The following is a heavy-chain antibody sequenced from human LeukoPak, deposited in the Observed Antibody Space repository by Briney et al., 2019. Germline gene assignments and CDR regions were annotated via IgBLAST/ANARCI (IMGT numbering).Heavy chain of an antibody. Sequence: GGSLRLSCAGSGFTFSSYSMNWVRQAPGKGLEWVSSISSGGTYIYYADSVKGRFTISRDNTKNSLYLQMNSLRADDTAVYYCARGGSYYPDYWGQGTLVTVSS. J-gene: IGHJ4*02. D-gene: IGHD3-10*01. V-gene: IGHV3-21*01. CDR3: ARGGSYYPDY. CDR2: ISSGGTYI. CDR1: GFTFSSYS.